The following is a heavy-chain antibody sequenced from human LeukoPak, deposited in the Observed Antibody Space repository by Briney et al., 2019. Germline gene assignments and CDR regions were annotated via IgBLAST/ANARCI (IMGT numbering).Heavy chain of an antibody. J-gene: IGHJ4*02. CDR2: IWYDGSNK. V-gene: IGHV3-33*01. CDR1: GFTFSNYA. D-gene: IGHD4-17*01. Sequence: GGSLRLSCAASGFTFSNYAMHWVRQAPGKGLEWVAVIWYDGSNKYYADSVKGRFTISRDNSKNTLYLQMNSLRAEDTAVYYCARDIYFYGDYVIDYWGQGSLVTVSS. CDR3: ARDIYFYGDYVIDY.